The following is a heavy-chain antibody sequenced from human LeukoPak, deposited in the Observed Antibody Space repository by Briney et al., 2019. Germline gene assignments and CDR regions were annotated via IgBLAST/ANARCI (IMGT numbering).Heavy chain of an antibody. J-gene: IGHJ3*02. CDR2: ISSSSSYI. D-gene: IGHD4-17*01. CDR3: AREVPMTTAYDAFDI. V-gene: IGHV3-21*01. Sequence: PGGSLRLSCAASGFTFSSYSMNWVRQAPGKGLEWVSSISSSSSYIYYADSVKGRLTISRDNAKNSLYLQMNSLRAEDTAVYYCAREVPMTTAYDAFDIWGQGTMVTVSS. CDR1: GFTFSSYS.